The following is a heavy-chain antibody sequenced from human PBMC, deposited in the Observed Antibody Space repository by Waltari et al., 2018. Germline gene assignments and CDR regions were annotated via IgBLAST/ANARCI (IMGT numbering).Heavy chain of an antibody. CDR1: GLTLSRYT. V-gene: IGHV3-23*01. Sequence: EVQLLESGGGLVQPGGSLRLSCVASGLTLSRYTMSWVRQAPGKGLEWVSSSGGSGISTYYADSVKGRFTISRDNSKDTLYLQINSLRAEDTAVYYCAKDIAPAGTRYFDYWGQGTLVTVSS. D-gene: IGHD6-13*01. CDR2: SGGSGIST. CDR3: AKDIAPAGTRYFDY. J-gene: IGHJ4*02.